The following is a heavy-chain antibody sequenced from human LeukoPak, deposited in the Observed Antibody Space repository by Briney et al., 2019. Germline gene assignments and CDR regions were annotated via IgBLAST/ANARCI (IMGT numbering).Heavy chain of an antibody. CDR1: GGTFSSYA. Sequence: GASVKVSCKASGGTFSSYAISWVRQAPGQGLEWMAGIIPIFGTANYAQKFQGRVTITADESTSTAYMELSSLRSEDTAVYYCARDPPGGAAADAALDYWGQGTLVTVSS. CDR3: ARDPPGGAAADAALDY. CDR2: IIPIFGTA. J-gene: IGHJ4*02. D-gene: IGHD6-13*01. V-gene: IGHV1-69*13.